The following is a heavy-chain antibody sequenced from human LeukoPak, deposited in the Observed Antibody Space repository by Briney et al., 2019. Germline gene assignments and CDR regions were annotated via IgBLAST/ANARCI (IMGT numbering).Heavy chain of an antibody. J-gene: IGHJ4*02. Sequence: SETLSLTCAVYGGSFSGYYWSWIRQPPGKGLEWIGEINHSGSTNYNPSLKSRVTISVDTSKNQFSLKLSSVTAADTAVYYCAGGNILTGYCFDFWGQGALVTVSS. CDR2: INHSGST. D-gene: IGHD3-9*01. CDR1: GGSFSGYY. V-gene: IGHV4-34*01. CDR3: AGGNILTGYCFDF.